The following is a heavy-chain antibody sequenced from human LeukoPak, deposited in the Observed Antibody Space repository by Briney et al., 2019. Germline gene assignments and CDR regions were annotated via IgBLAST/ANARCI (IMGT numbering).Heavy chain of an antibody. V-gene: IGHV4-34*01. D-gene: IGHD6-13*01. CDR3: ARARLAGSSWYRIRYYFDY. CDR1: GGSFSGYY. Sequence: SETLSLTCAVYGGSFSGYYWSWIRQPPGKGLEWIGEINHSGSTNYNPSLKSRVTISVDTSKNQFSLKLSSVTAADTAVYYCARARLAGSSWYRIRYYFDYWGQGTLVTVSS. CDR2: INHSGST. J-gene: IGHJ4*02.